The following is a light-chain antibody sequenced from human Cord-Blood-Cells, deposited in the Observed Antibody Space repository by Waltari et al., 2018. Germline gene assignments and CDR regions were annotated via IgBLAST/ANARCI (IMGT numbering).Light chain of an antibody. CDR2: EGS. V-gene: IGLV2-23*03. CDR3: CSYAGSSTFEV. Sequence: QSALTQPASVSGSPGQSITISCTGTSSDVGSYNLVSCYQQHPGKAPKLMIYEGSKRPSGVSNRFSGSKSGNTASLTISGLQDEDEADYYCCSYAGSSTFEVFGTGTKVTVL. J-gene: IGLJ1*01. CDR1: SSDVGSYNL.